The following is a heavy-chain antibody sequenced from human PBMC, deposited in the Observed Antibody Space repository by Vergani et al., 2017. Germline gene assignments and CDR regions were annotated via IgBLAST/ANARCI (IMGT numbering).Heavy chain of an antibody. V-gene: IGHV4-59*10. CDR3: ASTYYDFWSGYTVDY. Sequence: QVQLQQWGAGLLKPSETLSLTCAVYGGSFSGYYWSWIRQPPGKGLEWIGRIYTSGSTNYNPSLKSRVTISVDTSKNQFSLKLSSVTAADTAVYYCASTYYDFWSGYTVDYWGQGTLVTVSS. CDR2: IYTSGST. D-gene: IGHD3-3*01. J-gene: IGHJ4*02. CDR1: GGSFSGYY.